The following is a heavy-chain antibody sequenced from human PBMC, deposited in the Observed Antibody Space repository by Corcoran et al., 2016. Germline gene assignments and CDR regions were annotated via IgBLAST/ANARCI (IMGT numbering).Heavy chain of an antibody. CDR1: GFTVSSNY. Sequence: EVQLVESGGGLIQPGGSLRLSCAASGFTVSSNYMSWVRQAPGKGLEWVSVIYSGGSTYYADSVKGRFTISRDNSKNTLYLQMNSLRAEDTAVYYCARDIREAVPYGMDVGGQGTTVTVSS. V-gene: IGHV3-53*01. J-gene: IGHJ6*02. D-gene: IGHD6-25*01. CDR3: ARDIREAVPYGMDV. CDR2: IYSGGST.